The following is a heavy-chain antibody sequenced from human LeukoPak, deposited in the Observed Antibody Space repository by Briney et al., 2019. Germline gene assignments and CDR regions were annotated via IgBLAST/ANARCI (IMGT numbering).Heavy chain of an antibody. CDR2: ISASGGST. CDR1: GFSFSNYA. V-gene: IGHV3-23*01. Sequence: GGSLRLSCAASGFSFSNYAMNWVRQAPGKGLEWVSAISASGGSTYYADSVKGRFTTSRDNSKNTLYLQMNSLRPEDTAVYYCAKAYCSSTSCRGDYWGQGTLVTVSS. CDR3: AKAYCSSTSCRGDY. D-gene: IGHD2-2*01. J-gene: IGHJ4*02.